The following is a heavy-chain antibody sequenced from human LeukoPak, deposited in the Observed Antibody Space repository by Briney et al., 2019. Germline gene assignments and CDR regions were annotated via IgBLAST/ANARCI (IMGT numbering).Heavy chain of an antibody. D-gene: IGHD3-22*01. V-gene: IGHV4-39*07. CDR1: GDSVTSTRYY. CDR2: IYHDGNT. J-gene: IGHJ4*02. CDR3: ATTPNFGSGYPRYFFDY. Sequence: SETLSLTCSVSGDSVTSTRYYWGWIRQPPGKGLEFIGYIYHDGNTYYNPSLNSRVSISIDMSKNQFSLKLSSVTAADTAVYFCATTPNFGSGYPRYFFDYWGQGILVTVSS.